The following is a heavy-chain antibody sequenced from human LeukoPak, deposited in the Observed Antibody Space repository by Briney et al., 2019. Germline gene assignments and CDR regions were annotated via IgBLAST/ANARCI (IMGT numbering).Heavy chain of an antibody. CDR1: GYTFTSYY. CDR3: ASPLFGYYDFWSGYYDAFDI. CDR2: INPSGGST. Sequence: ASVKVSCKASGYTFTSYYMHWVRQAPGQGLEWMGIINPSGGSTSYAQKFQGRVTMTRDTSTSTVYMELSGLRSEDTAVYYCASPLFGYYDFWSGYYDAFDIWGQGTMVTVSS. V-gene: IGHV1-46*01. J-gene: IGHJ3*02. D-gene: IGHD3-3*01.